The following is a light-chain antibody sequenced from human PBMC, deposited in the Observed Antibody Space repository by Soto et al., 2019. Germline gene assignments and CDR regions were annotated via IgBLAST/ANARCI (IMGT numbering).Light chain of an antibody. CDR3: HQYASSPQT. V-gene: IGKV3-20*01. Sequence: EIVLTQSPDTLSLSPGERATLSCRASQSIASYSLAWYQQKPSQAPRLLIYFASNRATGIPDRFSGSGSGTDFTLTISRLEPEDFAVYFCHQYASSPQTFGQGTKVDIK. CDR1: QSIASYS. J-gene: IGKJ1*01. CDR2: FAS.